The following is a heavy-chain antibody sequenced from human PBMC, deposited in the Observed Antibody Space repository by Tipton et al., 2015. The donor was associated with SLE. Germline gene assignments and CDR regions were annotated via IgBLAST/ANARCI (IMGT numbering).Heavy chain of an antibody. CDR1: GGSISSGSYY. CDR2: IYTSGST. Sequence: TLSLTCTVSGGSISSGSYYWSWIRQPAGKGLEWIGRIYTSGSTNYNPSLKSRVTLSVDTSKNQFSLKLSSVTAADTAVYYCARHPYSGSYLDAFDIWGQGTMVTVSS. CDR3: ARHPYSGSYLDAFDI. J-gene: IGHJ3*02. D-gene: IGHD1-26*01. V-gene: IGHV4-61*02.